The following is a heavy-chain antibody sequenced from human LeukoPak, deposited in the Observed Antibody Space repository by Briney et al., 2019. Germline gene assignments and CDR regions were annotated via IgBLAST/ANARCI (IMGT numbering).Heavy chain of an antibody. V-gene: IGHV3-48*01. CDR3: ARASGCGGDCYAFDY. Sequence: PGGSLRLSCAASGFTFSSYSMNWVRRAPGKGLEWVSYISSSSSTIYYADSVKGRFTISRDNAKNSLYLQMNSLRAEDTAVYYCARASGCGGDCYAFDYWGQGTLVTVSS. CDR2: ISSSSSTI. CDR1: GFTFSSYS. J-gene: IGHJ4*02. D-gene: IGHD2-21*01.